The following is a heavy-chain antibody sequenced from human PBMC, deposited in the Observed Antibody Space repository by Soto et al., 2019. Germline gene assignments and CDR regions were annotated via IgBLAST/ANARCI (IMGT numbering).Heavy chain of an antibody. J-gene: IGHJ4*02. V-gene: IGHV3-7*01. CDR2: IKEDGSEK. Sequence: EVQLVESGGGLVQPGGSLRLSCAASGFSFGSYWISWVRQAPGKGLEWVANIKEDGSEKYYVDSVKGRFTISRDNAKNSLCLQMNSLRAEDTAVYYCARDEGCGGGSCYSIWSYWGQRTLVTVSP. D-gene: IGHD2-15*01. CDR1: GFSFGSYW. CDR3: ARDEGCGGGSCYSIWSY.